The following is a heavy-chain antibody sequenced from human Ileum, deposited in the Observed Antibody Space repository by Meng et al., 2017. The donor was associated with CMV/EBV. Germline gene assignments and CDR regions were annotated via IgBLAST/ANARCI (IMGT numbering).Heavy chain of an antibody. V-gene: IGHV3-74*01. D-gene: IGHD1-26*01. CDR2: INSDGT. Sequence: GESLKISCVASGFNFNAHWMHWVRQAPGKGLVWISRINSDGTRPVESMRGRFTISRDNARNTLYLQMNNLRAEDTAVYYCVRDRRQWDDPAYLGMDVWGQGTTVTVSS. CDR1: GFNFNAHW. CDR3: VRDRRQWDDPAYLGMDV. J-gene: IGHJ6*02.